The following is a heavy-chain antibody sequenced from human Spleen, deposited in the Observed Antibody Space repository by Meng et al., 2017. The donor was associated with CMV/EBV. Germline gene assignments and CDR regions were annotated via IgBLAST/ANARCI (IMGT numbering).Heavy chain of an antibody. D-gene: IGHD1-26*01. CDR1: GGTFSSYA. CDR3: ARRGGSYLYWFDP. J-gene: IGHJ5*02. V-gene: IGHV1-69*05. Sequence: SVKVSCKASGGTFSSYAISWVRQAPGQGLEWMGGIIPIFGTANYAQKFQGRVTITTDESTSTAYMELSSLRSEDTAVYYCARRGGSYLYWFDPWGQGTLVTVSS. CDR2: IIPIFGTA.